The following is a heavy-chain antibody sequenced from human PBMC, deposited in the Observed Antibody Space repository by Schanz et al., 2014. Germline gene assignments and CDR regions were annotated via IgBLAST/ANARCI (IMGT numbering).Heavy chain of an antibody. Sequence: EVRLVESGGGLVQPGGSLRLSCEASGFDFNSYSMNWVRQVPGKGLEWLSYIATSSSTLHYADSVKGRVTISRDNAKNSVSLQMRRLRVEDTAAYYCASGVHVSSLQKGLQFWGRGTLVIVS. CDR2: IATSSSTL. CDR3: ASGVHVSSLQKGLQF. J-gene: IGHJ1*01. D-gene: IGHD3-10*01. V-gene: IGHV3-48*01. CDR1: GFDFNSYS.